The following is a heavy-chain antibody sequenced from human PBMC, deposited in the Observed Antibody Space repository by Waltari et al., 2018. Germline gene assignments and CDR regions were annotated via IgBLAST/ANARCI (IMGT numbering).Heavy chain of an antibody. CDR2: VNTKKGVT. V-gene: IGHV1-2*06. Sequence: QVQLVQSGAEVKKPGASVKVSCKASGYTFTDYYLNWVRQGPGEGAEWMGRVNTKKGVTNYAQEFQGRVTMTIDTSISTAYMELSRLRSDDTAVFYCARDPAGYGGRAGFDYWGQGTLVSVSS. D-gene: IGHD5-18*01. J-gene: IGHJ4*02. CDR1: GYTFTDYY. CDR3: ARDPAGYGGRAGFDY.